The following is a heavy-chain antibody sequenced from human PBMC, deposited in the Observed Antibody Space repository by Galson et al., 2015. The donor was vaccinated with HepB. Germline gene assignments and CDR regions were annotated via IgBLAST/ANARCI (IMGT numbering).Heavy chain of an antibody. CDR2: FWNERDSE. V-gene: IGHV3-33*01. Sequence: SLRLSCAASGFTFSTHDIHWVRQAPGKGLEWVAVFWNERDSEYYADSVKGRFTVSRDISKNTLYLEMNRLRAEDTAVYYCARDRDRTTFFFDHWGQGTLVTVSS. CDR1: GFTFSTHD. CDR3: ARDRDRTTFFFDH. J-gene: IGHJ4*02. D-gene: IGHD2/OR15-2a*01.